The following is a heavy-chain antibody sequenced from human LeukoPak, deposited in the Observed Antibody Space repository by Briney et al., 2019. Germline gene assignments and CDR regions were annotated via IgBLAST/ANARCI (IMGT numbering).Heavy chain of an antibody. J-gene: IGHJ4*02. CDR3: ARVNGYYDSSGYPDY. V-gene: IGHV3-7*01. CDR2: IKQDGSEK. D-gene: IGHD3-22*01. Sequence: GGSLRLSCAASGFTFSSYWMSWVRQAPGKGLEWVANIKQDGSEKYYVDSVKGRFTISRDNAKNSLYLQMNSLRAEDTAVYYCARVNGYYDSSGYPDYWGQGTLVTVSS. CDR1: GFTFSSYW.